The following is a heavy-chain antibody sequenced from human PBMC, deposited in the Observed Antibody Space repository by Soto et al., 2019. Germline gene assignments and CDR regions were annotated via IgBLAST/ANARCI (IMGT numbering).Heavy chain of an antibody. J-gene: IGHJ2*01. CDR3: ARSLYEDSTTQSPGWYFEL. D-gene: IGHD3-22*01. CDR1: GYSFTSYW. CDR2: IYPGDSDT. Sequence: PGESLKISCKGSGYSFTSYWIGWVRQLPGKGLEWMGIIYPGDSDTRYSPSFQGQVTISADKSISTAYLQWSSLKASDSAIYYCARSLYEDSTTQSPGWYFELWGRGTLVTVAS. V-gene: IGHV5-51*01.